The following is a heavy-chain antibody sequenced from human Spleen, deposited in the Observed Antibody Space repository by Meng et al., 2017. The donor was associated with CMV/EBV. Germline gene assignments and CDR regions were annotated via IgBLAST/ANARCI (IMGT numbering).Heavy chain of an antibody. V-gene: IGHV3-74*01. CDR1: GFTFSNYW. CDR2: INSDGSST. CDR3: ARDPLRYSGSYARADPWFDP. J-gene: IGHJ5*02. Sequence: GGSLRLSCAASGFTFSNYWMHWVRQAPGKGLVWVSRINSDGSSTSYADSVKGRFTISRDNAKNSLYLQMNSLRAEDTAVYYCARDPLRYSGSYARADPWFDPWGQGTLVTVSS. D-gene: IGHD1-26*01.